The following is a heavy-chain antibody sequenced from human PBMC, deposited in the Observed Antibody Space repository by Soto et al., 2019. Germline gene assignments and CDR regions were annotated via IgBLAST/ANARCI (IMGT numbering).Heavy chain of an antibody. D-gene: IGHD6-19*01. CDR2: ISWNSGSI. CDR1: GFTFDDYA. V-gene: IGHV3-9*01. J-gene: IGHJ3*02. CDR3: AKDTHSSGWYHDAFDI. Sequence: GGSLRLSCAASGFTFDDYAMHWVRQAPGKGLEWVSGISWNSGSIGYADSVKGRFTISRDNAKNSLYLQMNSLRAEDTALYYCAKDTHSSGWYHDAFDIWGQGTMVTVSS.